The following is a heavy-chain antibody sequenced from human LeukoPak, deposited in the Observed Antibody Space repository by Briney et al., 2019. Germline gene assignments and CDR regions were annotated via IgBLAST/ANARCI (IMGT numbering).Heavy chain of an antibody. Sequence: SETLSLTCTVSGESISGFYWTWIRQPPGKGLEWIGYIYYSGSTNYNPSLKSRVTIIVDTSKNQFSLKLSSVTAADTAVYYCTRGPTVTHFDYWGQGTLVTVSS. CDR3: TRGPTVTHFDY. D-gene: IGHD4-17*01. CDR1: GESISGFY. J-gene: IGHJ4*02. V-gene: IGHV4-59*12. CDR2: IYYSGST.